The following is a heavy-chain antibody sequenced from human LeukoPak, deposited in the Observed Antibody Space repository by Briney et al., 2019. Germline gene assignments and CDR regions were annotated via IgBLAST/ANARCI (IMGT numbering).Heavy chain of an antibody. CDR3: ARHLRGTGTTEFDI. V-gene: IGHV4-39*01. Sequence: PSETLSLTCTVSGGSISSSSYYWGWIRQPPGKGLEWIGSIHYSGSTHYNPSPKSRVTISVDTSKKQFSLKLSSVTASDTAMYYCARHLRGTGTTEFDIWGQGTMVTVSS. CDR2: IHYSGST. J-gene: IGHJ3*02. CDR1: GGSISSSSYY. D-gene: IGHD1-1*01.